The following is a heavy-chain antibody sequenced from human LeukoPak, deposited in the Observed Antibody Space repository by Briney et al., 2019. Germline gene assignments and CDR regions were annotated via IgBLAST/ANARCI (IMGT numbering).Heavy chain of an antibody. CDR1: GFTFSGYG. V-gene: IGHV3-30*02. J-gene: IGHJ4*02. D-gene: IGHD6-19*01. CDR2: IRYDGSKK. CDR3: ARASSGWPNFDY. Sequence: PGGSLRLSCATSGFTFSGYGMHWVRQAPGKGLEWAAFIRYDGSKKYYADSVKGRFTISRDKSKNTLYLQMNSLRAEDTAVYYCARASSGWPNFDYWGQGTLVTVSS.